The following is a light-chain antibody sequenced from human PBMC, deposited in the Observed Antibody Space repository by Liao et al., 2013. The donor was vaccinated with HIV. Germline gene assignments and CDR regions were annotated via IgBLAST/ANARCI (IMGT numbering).Light chain of an antibody. V-gene: IGLV3-21*04. Sequence: SYVLTQPPSVSVAPGKTARITCGGNNIGSKSVHWYQQKPGQAPVLVIYYDSDRPSGIPERFSGSNSGNTATLTISRVEAGDEADYYCQVWDRTSDHLVFGGGTELTVL. J-gene: IGLJ2*01. CDR3: QVWDRTSDHLV. CDR2: YDS. CDR1: NIGSKS.